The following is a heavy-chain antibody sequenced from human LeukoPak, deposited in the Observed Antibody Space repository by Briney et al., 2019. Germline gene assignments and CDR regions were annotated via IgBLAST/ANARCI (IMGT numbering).Heavy chain of an antibody. Sequence: ASVKVSCKASGYTFTSYDINWVRQATGQGLEWMGWMNPNSGNTGYAQKFQGRVTMTRNTSISTAYMELSSLRPEDTAVYYCARGLGVITIFGVVIKFYFDYWGQGTLVTVSS. CDR2: MNPNSGNT. J-gene: IGHJ4*02. V-gene: IGHV1-8*01. D-gene: IGHD3-3*01. CDR3: ARGLGVITIFGVVIKFYFDY. CDR1: GYTFTSYD.